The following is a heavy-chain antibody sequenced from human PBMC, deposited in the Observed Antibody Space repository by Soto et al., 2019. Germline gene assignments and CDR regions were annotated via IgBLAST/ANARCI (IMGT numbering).Heavy chain of an antibody. Sequence: WGSLRLSSAASGFTFLSFTINFVRHSPFKGLEWVSTISSNSAYIYYTDALRGRFTISRDNAKNSLHLQMNSLRAEDTAVYYCTRDASRDSSARGWFDPWGPGTLVTVSS. CDR1: GFTFLSFT. D-gene: IGHD6-13*01. V-gene: IGHV3-21*01. J-gene: IGHJ5*02. CDR3: TRDASRDSSARGWFDP. CDR2: ISSNSAYI.